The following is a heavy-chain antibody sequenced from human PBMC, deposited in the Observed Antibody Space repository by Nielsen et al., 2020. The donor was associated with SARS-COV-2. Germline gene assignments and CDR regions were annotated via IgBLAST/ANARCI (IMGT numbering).Heavy chain of an antibody. CDR2: ISWNSGSI. CDR1: GFTFDDYA. CDR3: VRGPSDSSLLN. D-gene: IGHD6-13*01. V-gene: IGHV3-9*01. J-gene: IGHJ4*02. Sequence: GGSLRLSCAASGFTFDDYAMHWVRQAPGKGLEWVSGISWNSGSIGYADSVKGRFTISRDNAKNALYLQVNSLRAEDTAVYYCVRGPSDSSLLNWGQGTLVTVSS.